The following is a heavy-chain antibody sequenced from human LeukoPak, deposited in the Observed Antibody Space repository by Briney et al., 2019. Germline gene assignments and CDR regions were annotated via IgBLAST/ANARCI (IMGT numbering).Heavy chain of an antibody. CDR3: ARSTVTSWVGDFAS. V-gene: IGHV4-39*01. CDR1: GGAISSSSYY. J-gene: IGHJ4*02. D-gene: IGHD4-17*01. Sequence: SETLFLTCTVSGGAISSSSYYWGWVRQPPGKGREWIGSIYYIGSTYYNPSLESRVTISVDTSQNQLSLKLSSVTAADTAVYYCARSTVTSWVGDFASWGQGTLVTVSS. CDR2: IYYIGST.